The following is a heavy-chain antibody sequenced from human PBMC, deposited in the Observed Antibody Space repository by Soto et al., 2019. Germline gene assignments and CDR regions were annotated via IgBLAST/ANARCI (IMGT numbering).Heavy chain of an antibody. Sequence: GGSLRLSCAASGFTFSSYAMSWVRQAPGKGLEWVSAISGSGGSTYYADSVKGRFTISRDNSKNTLYLQMNSLRAEDTAVYYCAKHAYCSSTSCYELLRDFDYWGQGTLVTVSS. V-gene: IGHV3-23*01. CDR2: ISGSGGST. D-gene: IGHD2-2*01. CDR1: GFTFSSYA. CDR3: AKHAYCSSTSCYELLRDFDY. J-gene: IGHJ4*02.